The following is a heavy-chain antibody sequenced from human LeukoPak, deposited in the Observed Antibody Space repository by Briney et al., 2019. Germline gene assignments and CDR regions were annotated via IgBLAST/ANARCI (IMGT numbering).Heavy chain of an antibody. D-gene: IGHD3-22*01. Sequence: PSETLSLTCTVSGGSISSYYWSWVRQPPGKGLEWIGYIYYSGSTNYNPSLRSRVTISVDTSKNQFSLKLSSVTAADTAMYFCVREASTSYYDTDGYYRQTETFDVWGLGTMLTVSS. CDR1: GGSISSYY. V-gene: IGHV4-59*01. CDR2: IYYSGST. J-gene: IGHJ3*01. CDR3: VREASTSYYDTDGYYRQTETFDV.